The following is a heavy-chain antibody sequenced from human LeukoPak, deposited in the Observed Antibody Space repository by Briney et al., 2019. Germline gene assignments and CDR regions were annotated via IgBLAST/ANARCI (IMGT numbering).Heavy chain of an antibody. CDR2: INQDGSTK. Sequence: GGSLRLSCAASGFTFSQYWMSWVRQGPGKGLEWVANINQDGSTKYYVDTVKARLTISRDNAKNSVFLQMNSLRTDDTAVYYCARVGYSSSSFDYWGQGTLVTVSS. CDR3: ARVGYSSSSFDY. V-gene: IGHV3-7*01. D-gene: IGHD6-6*01. J-gene: IGHJ4*02. CDR1: GFTFSQYW.